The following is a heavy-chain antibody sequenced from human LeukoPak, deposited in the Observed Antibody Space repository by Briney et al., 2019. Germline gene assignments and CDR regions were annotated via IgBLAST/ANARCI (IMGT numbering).Heavy chain of an antibody. J-gene: IGHJ4*02. D-gene: IGHD3-22*01. CDR3: ATDPHYYDSSGLSGY. CDR1: GYTLTELS. V-gene: IGHV1-24*01. CDR2: FDPEDGET. Sequence: GASVKVSCKVSGYTLTELSMHWVRQAPGKGLEWMGGFDPEDGETIYAQKFQGRVTMTEDTSTDTAYMELSRLRSEDTAVYYCATDPHYYDSSGLSGYWGQGTLVTVSS.